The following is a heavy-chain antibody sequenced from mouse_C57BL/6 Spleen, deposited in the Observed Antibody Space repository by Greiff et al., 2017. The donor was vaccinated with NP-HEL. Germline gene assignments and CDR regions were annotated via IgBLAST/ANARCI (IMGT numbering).Heavy chain of an antibody. CDR1: GFSLTSYG. D-gene: IGHD1-1*01. Sequence: QVQLKESGPGLVAPSQSLSITCTVSGFSLTSYGVDWVRQPPGKGLEWLGVIWGGGSTNYTSALMFRLSISKDKSKSQVFLNMNRLQTDDTAMSYSTKHLASVGRGAWLAYWGQGTLVTVAA. CDR2: IWGGGST. J-gene: IGHJ3*01. V-gene: IGHV2-9*01. CDR3: TKHLASVGRGAWLAY.